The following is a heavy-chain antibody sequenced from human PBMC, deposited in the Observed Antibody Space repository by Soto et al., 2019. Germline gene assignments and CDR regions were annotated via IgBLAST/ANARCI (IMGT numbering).Heavy chain of an antibody. CDR2: IIPIFGTA. J-gene: IGHJ4*02. D-gene: IGHD3-3*01. CDR3: ARAYDFWSGYPNARWDY. V-gene: IGHV1-69*13. Sequence: SVKVSCKASGGTFSSYAISWVRQAPGQGLEWMGGIIPIFGTANYAQKFQGRVTITADESTSTAYMELSSLRSEDTAVYYCARAYDFWSGYPNARWDYWGQGTLVTVSS. CDR1: GGTFSSYA.